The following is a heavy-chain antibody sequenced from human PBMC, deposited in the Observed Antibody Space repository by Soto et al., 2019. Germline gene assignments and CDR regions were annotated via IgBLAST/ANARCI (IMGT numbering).Heavy chain of an antibody. CDR1: GFTFSSYW. Sequence: GGSLRLSCAASGFTFSSYWMSWVRQAPGKGLEWVANIKQDGSEKYYVDSVKGRFTISRDNAKNSLYLQMNSLRAEDTAVYYCARALDFWSGYYDAFDIWGQGTMVTVSS. CDR3: ARALDFWSGYYDAFDI. D-gene: IGHD3-3*01. CDR2: IKQDGSEK. V-gene: IGHV3-7*01. J-gene: IGHJ3*02.